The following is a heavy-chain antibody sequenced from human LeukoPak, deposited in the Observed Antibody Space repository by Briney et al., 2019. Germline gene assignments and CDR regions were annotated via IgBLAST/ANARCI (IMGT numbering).Heavy chain of an antibody. J-gene: IGHJ5*01. CDR1: GYTFTSYG. Sequence: ASVKVSCKASGYTFTSYGISWVRQAPGQGLEWMGWISAYNGNTNYAQKLQGRVTMTEDTSTDTAYLELSSLRSEDTAVYFCATEKDLLLDSWGQGTPVTVSS. CDR2: ISAYNGNT. CDR3: ATEKDLLLDS. D-gene: IGHD1-26*01. V-gene: IGHV1-18*01.